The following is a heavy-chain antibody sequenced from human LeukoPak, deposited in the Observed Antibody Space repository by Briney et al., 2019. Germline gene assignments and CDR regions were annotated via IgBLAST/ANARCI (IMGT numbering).Heavy chain of an antibody. CDR3: ARDMEVATISGFDY. J-gene: IGHJ4*02. V-gene: IGHV3-74*01. Sequence: PGGSLRLSCAASGFTFNSYWMHWVRQAPGKGLVWVSRINNDGDFSNYADSVKGRFTISRDNAKNTLYLQMNSLRAEDTAVYYCARDMEVATISGFDYWGQGSLVTVSS. CDR2: INNDGDFS. D-gene: IGHD5-24*01. CDR1: GFTFNSYW.